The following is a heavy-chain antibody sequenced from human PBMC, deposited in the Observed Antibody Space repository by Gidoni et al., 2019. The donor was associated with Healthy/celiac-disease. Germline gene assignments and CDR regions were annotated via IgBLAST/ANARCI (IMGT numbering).Heavy chain of an antibody. CDR1: GFTFSSYG. Sequence: QVQLVESGGGVVQPGRSLRLSCAASGFTFSSYGMHWVRQAPGKGLDWLAVISYDGSNKYYADSVKGRFTISRDNSKNTLYLQMNSLRAEDTAVYYCAKDASSSWDFDYWGQGTLVTVSS. J-gene: IGHJ4*02. CDR2: ISYDGSNK. CDR3: AKDASSSWDFDY. V-gene: IGHV3-30*18. D-gene: IGHD6-13*01.